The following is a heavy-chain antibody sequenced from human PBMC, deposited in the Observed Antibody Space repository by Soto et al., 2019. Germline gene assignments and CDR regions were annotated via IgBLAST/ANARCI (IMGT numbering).Heavy chain of an antibody. CDR3: ARGHTGTDFALMDV. J-gene: IGHJ6*03. V-gene: IGHV1-8*01. CDR2: MNPNSGNT. CDR1: GYTFTSYD. D-gene: IGHD1-1*01. Sequence: ASVKVSCKASGYTFTSYDINWVRQATGQGLEWMGWMNPNSGNTGYAQKFQGRVTMTRNTSISTAYMELSSLRSEDTAVYYCARGHTGTDFALMDVWGKGTTVTVSS.